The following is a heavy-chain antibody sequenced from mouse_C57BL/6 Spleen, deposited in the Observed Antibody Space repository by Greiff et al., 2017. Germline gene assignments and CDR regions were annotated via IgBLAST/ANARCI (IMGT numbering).Heavy chain of an antibody. CDR2: ISGGGGNT. Sequence: VESGGGLVKPGGSLILSCAASGFTFSSYTMSWVRQTPEKRLEWVATISGGGGNTYYPDSVKGRFTISRDNAKNTLYLQMSSLRSEDTALYYCARHGDPDYFDYWGQGTTLTVSS. J-gene: IGHJ2*01. CDR3: ARHGDPDYFDY. V-gene: IGHV5-9*01. CDR1: GFTFSSYT.